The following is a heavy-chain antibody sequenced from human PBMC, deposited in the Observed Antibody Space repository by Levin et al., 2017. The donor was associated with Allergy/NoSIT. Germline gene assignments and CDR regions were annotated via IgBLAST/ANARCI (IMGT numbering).Heavy chain of an antibody. CDR1: GFTFSSFW. CDR3: ARDLSSGWYRIFDY. Sequence: GGSLRLSCAASGFTFSSFWMTWIRQAPGKGVEWVANIKQDGSEKYYVDSVKGRFTISRDNAKNSLYLQMNSLRAEDTAVYYCARDLSSGWYRIFDYWGQGTLVTVSS. J-gene: IGHJ4*02. D-gene: IGHD6-19*01. V-gene: IGHV3-7*01. CDR2: IKQDGSEK.